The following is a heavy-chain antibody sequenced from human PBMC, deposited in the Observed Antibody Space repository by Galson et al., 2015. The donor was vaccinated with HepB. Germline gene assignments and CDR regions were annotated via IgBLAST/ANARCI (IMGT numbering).Heavy chain of an antibody. Sequence: SLRLSCAASGFTFSSYSMNWVRQAPGKGLEWVSYISSSSSTIYYADSVKGRFTISRDNAKNSLYLQMNSLRAEDTAVYYCASKGWATPRYMDVWGKGTTVTVSS. V-gene: IGHV3-48*01. CDR1: GFTFSSYS. J-gene: IGHJ6*03. D-gene: IGHD5-24*01. CDR3: ASKGWATPRYMDV. CDR2: ISSSSSTI.